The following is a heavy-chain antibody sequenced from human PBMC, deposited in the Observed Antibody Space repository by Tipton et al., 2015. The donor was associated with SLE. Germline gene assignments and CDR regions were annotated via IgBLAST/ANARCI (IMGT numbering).Heavy chain of an antibody. V-gene: IGHV1/OR15-2*02. CDR2: INTYTGNT. CDR1: GYTFTGYY. J-gene: IGHJ4*02. CDR3: ARGRFDILTGTNHFDS. D-gene: IGHD3-9*01. Sequence: QLVQSGAEVKKPGASVKVSCKASGYTFTGYYMHWVRQAPGQGLEWMGWINTYTGNTDYTQKFQGRVTMTTDTSTSTAYMELRSLKSDDTALYYCARGRFDILTGTNHFDSWGQGTLVTVSS.